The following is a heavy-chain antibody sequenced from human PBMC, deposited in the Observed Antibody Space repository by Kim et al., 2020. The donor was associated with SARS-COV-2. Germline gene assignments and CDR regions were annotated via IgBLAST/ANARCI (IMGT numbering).Heavy chain of an antibody. CDR1: GYTFTSYG. CDR3: ARGTYYDFWSGYPWMPDAGYYGMDV. CDR2: ISAYNGNT. J-gene: IGHJ6*02. V-gene: IGHV1-18*01. D-gene: IGHD3-3*01. Sequence: ASVKVSCKASGYTFTSYGISWVRQAPGQGLEWMGWISAYNGNTNYAQKLQGRVTMTTDTSTSTAYMELRSLRSDDTAVYYCARGTYYDFWSGYPWMPDAGYYGMDVWGQGTTVTVSS.